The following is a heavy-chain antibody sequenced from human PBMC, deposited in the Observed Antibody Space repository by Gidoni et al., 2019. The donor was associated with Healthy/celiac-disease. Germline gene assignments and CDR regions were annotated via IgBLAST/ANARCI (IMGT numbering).Heavy chain of an antibody. CDR1: GFTFSSYG. CDR2: IWCDGSNK. V-gene: IGHV3-33*01. Sequence: QVQLVESGGGVVQPGRSLRLSCAASGFTFSSYGMHWVRQAPGKGLEWVAVIWCDGSNKYYADSVKGRFTISRDNSKKTLYLQRNSLRAEDTAVYYCAREDCSSTSCYWPYYYYYGMDVWGQGTTVTVSS. J-gene: IGHJ6*02. CDR3: AREDCSSTSCYWPYYYYYGMDV. D-gene: IGHD2-2*01.